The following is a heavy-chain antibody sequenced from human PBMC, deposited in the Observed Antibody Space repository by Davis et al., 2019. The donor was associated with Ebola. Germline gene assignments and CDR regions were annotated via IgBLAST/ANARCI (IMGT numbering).Heavy chain of an antibody. CDR1: GFTFSTYT. V-gene: IGHV3-53*01. D-gene: IGHD2-15*01. J-gene: IGHJ6*04. CDR3: SGSNRWMDV. Sequence: GESLKISCAASGFTFSTYTMTWVRQAPGKGLEWVSVIYSGGSTYYADSVKGRFTISRDNSKNTLYLQVNSLKTEDTAVYYCSGSNRWMDVWGKGTTVTVSS. CDR2: IYSGGST.